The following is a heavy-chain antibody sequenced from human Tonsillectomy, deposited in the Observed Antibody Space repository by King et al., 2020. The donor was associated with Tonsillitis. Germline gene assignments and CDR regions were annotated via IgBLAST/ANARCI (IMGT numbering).Heavy chain of an antibody. J-gene: IGHJ5*02. CDR1: GYTFTSYD. CDR3: ARGSPYDFWSGSTLNWFDP. CDR2: MNPNSGNT. D-gene: IGHD3-3*01. Sequence: VQLVESGAEVKKPGASVKVSCKASGYTFTSYDINWVRQATGQGLEWMGWMNPNSGNTGYAQKFQGRVTMTRNTSISTAYMELSSLRSEDTAVYYCARGSPYDFWSGSTLNWFDPWGQGTLVTVPT. V-gene: IGHV1-8*01.